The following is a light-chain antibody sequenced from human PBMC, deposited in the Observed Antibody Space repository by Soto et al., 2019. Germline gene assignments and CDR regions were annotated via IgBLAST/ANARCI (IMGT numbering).Light chain of an antibody. CDR1: SSNIGSNT. CDR3: AAWDDSLNGLV. CDR2: SNN. Sequence: QSVLTQPPSASGTPGQRVTISCSGSSSNIGSNTVNWYQQLPGTAPKLLIYSNNQRPSGVPDQFSGSKSGTSASLAISGLQSEDEADYYCAAWDDSLNGLVFGTGTKLTVL. J-gene: IGLJ1*01. V-gene: IGLV1-44*01.